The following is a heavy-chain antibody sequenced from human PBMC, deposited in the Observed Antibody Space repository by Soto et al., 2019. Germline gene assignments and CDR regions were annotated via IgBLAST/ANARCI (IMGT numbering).Heavy chain of an antibody. CDR1: KFPFTDFA. V-gene: IGHV3-23*01. D-gene: IGHD1-7*01. J-gene: IGHJ4*02. CDR3: AKDLDPITATTFDF. CDR2: VSGRGDTT. Sequence: EVHLLESGGGLVQPGGSLRLSCVASKFPFTDFAMNWVRQAPGKGLEWVSAVSGRGDTTYYADSVIGRFTISRDNSQNIVFLQMHSLRAEDTGVYYCAKDLDPITATTFDFWGQGTLVTVSS.